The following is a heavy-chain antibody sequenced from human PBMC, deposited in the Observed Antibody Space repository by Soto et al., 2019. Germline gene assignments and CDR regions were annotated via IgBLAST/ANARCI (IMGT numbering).Heavy chain of an antibody. Sequence: ASVKVSCKASGYTFTSYDINWVRQTTGQGLEWMGWMNPNSGNTGYAQKFQGRVTMTRNTSISTAYMELSSLRSEDTAVYYCARAFSRFLGPNYYYYSGMDVWGQGTTVTVSS. CDR3: ARAFSRFLGPNYYYYSGMDV. CDR2: MNPNSGNT. J-gene: IGHJ6*02. CDR1: GYTFTSYD. V-gene: IGHV1-8*01. D-gene: IGHD3-3*01.